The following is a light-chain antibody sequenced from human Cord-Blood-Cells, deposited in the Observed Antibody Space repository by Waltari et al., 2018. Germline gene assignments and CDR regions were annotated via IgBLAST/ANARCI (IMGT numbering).Light chain of an antibody. CDR1: QSVSSN. CDR3: QQYNNWPPT. Sequence: EIVMTQSPATLSVSPGERATLSCRASQSVSSNLAWYQQKPGQDPRLLIYGASTRATGIPARFSGSGSGTEFTLTISSLQSEDFAVYYCQQYNNWPPTFGQGTKVEIK. J-gene: IGKJ1*01. CDR2: GAS. V-gene: IGKV3-15*01.